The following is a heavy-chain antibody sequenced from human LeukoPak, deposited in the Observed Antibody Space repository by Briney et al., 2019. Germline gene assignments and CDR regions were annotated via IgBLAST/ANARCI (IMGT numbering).Heavy chain of an antibody. CDR3: ARARAGTSWFDP. CDR2: INHSGST. D-gene: IGHD2-2*01. Sequence: SETLSLTCAVYGGSFSGYYWSWIRQPPGKGLEWIGEINHSGSTNYNPSLKSRVTISVDTSKNQFSLKLSSVTAADTAVYYCARARAGTSWFDPWGQGTLVTVSS. V-gene: IGHV4-34*01. CDR1: GGSFSGYY. J-gene: IGHJ5*02.